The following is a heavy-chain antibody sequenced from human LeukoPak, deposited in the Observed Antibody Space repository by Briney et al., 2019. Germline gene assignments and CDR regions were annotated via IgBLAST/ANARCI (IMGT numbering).Heavy chain of an antibody. CDR3: AKDRSYYDSKGGAFDI. J-gene: IGHJ3*02. D-gene: IGHD3-22*01. CDR2: ISWNSGSI. CDR1: GFTFDDYA. V-gene: IGHV3-9*01. Sequence: GGSLRLSCAASGFTFDDYAMHWVRQAPGKGLEWVSGISWNSGSIGYADSVKGRFTISRDNAKNSLYLQMNSLRAEDTALYYCAKDRSYYDSKGGAFDIWGQGTMVTVSS.